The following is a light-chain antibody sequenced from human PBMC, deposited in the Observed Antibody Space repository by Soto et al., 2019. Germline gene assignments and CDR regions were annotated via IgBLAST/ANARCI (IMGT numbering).Light chain of an antibody. CDR3: SSYTSSSTYV. J-gene: IGLJ1*01. CDR2: DVN. V-gene: IGLV2-14*01. CDR1: SSDVGGYNY. Sequence: SVLTQPASVSGSPGQSIAISCTGTSSDVGGYNYVSWYQQHPGKAPKLMVYDVNDRPSGVSDRFSGSKSGNTASLTISGLQAEDEADYYCSSYTSSSTYVFGTGTRSPS.